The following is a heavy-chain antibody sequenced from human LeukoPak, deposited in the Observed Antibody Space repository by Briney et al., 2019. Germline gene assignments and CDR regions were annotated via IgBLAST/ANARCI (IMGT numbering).Heavy chain of an antibody. Sequence: GGSLRLSCAAPGFTVSSNYMSWVRQAPGKGLEWVSVIYSGGSTYYADSVKGRFTISRDNSKNTLYLQMNSLRAEDTAVYYCAGAAIVVVTPGAFDIWGQGTMVTVSS. D-gene: IGHD3-22*01. CDR2: IYSGGST. CDR1: GFTVSSNY. CDR3: AGAAIVVVTPGAFDI. J-gene: IGHJ3*02. V-gene: IGHV3-53*01.